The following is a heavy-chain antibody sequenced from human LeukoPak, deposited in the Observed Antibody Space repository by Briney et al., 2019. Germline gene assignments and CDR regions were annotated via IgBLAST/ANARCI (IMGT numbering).Heavy chain of an antibody. D-gene: IGHD6-13*01. CDR1: GGTFSSYA. CDR2: SIPIFGTA. V-gene: IGHV1-69*13. J-gene: IGHJ4*02. CDR3: ASPSIGTLQKYSSSWYYFDY. Sequence: SSVNVSCKASGGTFSSYAISWVRQAPGQGLEWMGGSIPIFGTANYVQKFQGSVTITADESTSTACMELSSLRSEDTAVYYCASPSIGTLQKYSSSWYYFDYWGQGTLVTVSS.